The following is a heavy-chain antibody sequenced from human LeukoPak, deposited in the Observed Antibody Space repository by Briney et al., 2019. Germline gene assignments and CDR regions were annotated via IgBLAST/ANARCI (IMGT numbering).Heavy chain of an antibody. V-gene: IGHV1-2*02. CDR2: INPNSGGT. CDR1: GYTFTGYY. D-gene: IGHD1-1*01. J-gene: IGHJ5*02. Sequence: GASVKVSCKASGYTFTGYYMHWVRQAPGQGLEWMGWINPNSGGTNYAQKFQGRVTMTRDTSISTAYMELSRLRSDDTAVYYCAWGAGGLERPHNWFDPWGQGTLVTVSS. CDR3: AWGAGGLERPHNWFDP.